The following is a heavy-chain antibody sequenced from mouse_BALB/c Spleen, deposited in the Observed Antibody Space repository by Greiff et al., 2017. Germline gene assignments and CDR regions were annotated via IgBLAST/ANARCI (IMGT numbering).Heavy chain of an antibody. CDR3: ARRENGNSFAY. V-gene: IGHV5-17*02. Sequence: EVKVVESGGGLVQPGGSRKLSCAASGFTFSSFGMHWVRQAPEKGLEWVAYISSGSSTIYYADTVKGRFTISRDNPKNTLFLQMTSLRSEDTAMYYCARRENGNSFAYWGQGTLVTVSA. CDR2: ISSGSSTI. CDR1: GFTFSSFG. J-gene: IGHJ3*01. D-gene: IGHD2-1*01.